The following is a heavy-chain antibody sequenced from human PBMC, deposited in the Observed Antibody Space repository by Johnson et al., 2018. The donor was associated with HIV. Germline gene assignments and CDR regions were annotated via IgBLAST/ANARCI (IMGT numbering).Heavy chain of an antibody. V-gene: IGHV3-66*01. CDR1: GFSVSASY. CDR2: IYRGGAT. Sequence: EVQLVESGGGLVQPGGSLRLSCAASGFSVSASYMSWLRQAPGKALEWVSVIYRGGATYYAASVQGRFTISRDNSKNTLYLQMNSLRAEDTAVYYCAREANAFDIWGQGTMVTVSS. CDR3: AREANAFDI. J-gene: IGHJ3*02.